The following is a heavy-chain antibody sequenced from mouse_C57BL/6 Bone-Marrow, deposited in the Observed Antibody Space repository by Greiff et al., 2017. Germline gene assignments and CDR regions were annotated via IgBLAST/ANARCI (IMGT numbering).Heavy chain of an antibody. Sequence: DVQLQESGAELVRPGASVKLSCTASGFNIKDDYMHWVKQRPEQGLEWIGWIDPENGDTEYASKFQGKATITADTSSNTAYLQLSSLTSEDTAVYYCTTPFYYYGSRRFDYWGQGTTLTVSS. D-gene: IGHD1-1*01. CDR2: IDPENGDT. V-gene: IGHV14-4*01. CDR1: GFNIKDDY. J-gene: IGHJ2*01. CDR3: TTPFYYYGSRRFDY.